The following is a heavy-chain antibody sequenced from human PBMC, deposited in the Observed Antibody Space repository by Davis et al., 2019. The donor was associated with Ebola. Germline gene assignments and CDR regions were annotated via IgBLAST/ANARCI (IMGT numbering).Heavy chain of an antibody. CDR1: GFTFSSYW. CDR3: ARDHADQPRRRPRIQWFDP. Sequence: PGGSLRLSCAASGFTFSSYWMSWVRQAPGKGLVWVANIKQDGSEKYYVDSVKGRFTISRDNAKNSLYLQMNSLRAEDTAVYYCARDHADQPRRRPRIQWFDPWGQGTLVTVSS. V-gene: IGHV3-7*03. CDR2: IKQDGSEK. J-gene: IGHJ5*02. D-gene: IGHD1-14*01.